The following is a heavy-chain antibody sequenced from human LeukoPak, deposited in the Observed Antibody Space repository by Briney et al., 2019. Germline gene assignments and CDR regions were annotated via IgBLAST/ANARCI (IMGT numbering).Heavy chain of an antibody. V-gene: IGHV3-49*04. CDR3: SRGLEGFTAYDDY. J-gene: IGHJ4*02. Sequence: GGSLRLSCTASGFNVGDYAMSWVRQAPREGLEWVGLIRSKTYGGTADYAASVEGRFTISRDDSNNIVYLQMNSLKTEDTALYYCSRGLEGFTAYDDYWGQGTLVTVSS. CDR2: IRSKTYGGTA. D-gene: IGHD5-12*01. CDR1: GFNVGDYA.